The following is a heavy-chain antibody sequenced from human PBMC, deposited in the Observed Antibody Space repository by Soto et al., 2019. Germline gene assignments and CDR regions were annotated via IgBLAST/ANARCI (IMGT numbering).Heavy chain of an antibody. CDR3: STFPGYSSGWDYCYYYRIDV. Sequence: EVQLLESGGGLVQPGGSLRLSCAASGFTFSSYAMSWVRQAPGKGLEWVAAISGSGGSTYYADSVKGRFTISRDNSKNPLYLQMNSLRAEDTAVDYCSTFPGYSSGWDYCYYYRIDVWGQGTTVTRSS. D-gene: IGHD6-19*01. CDR1: GFTFSSYA. V-gene: IGHV3-23*01. CDR2: ISGSGGST. J-gene: IGHJ6*02.